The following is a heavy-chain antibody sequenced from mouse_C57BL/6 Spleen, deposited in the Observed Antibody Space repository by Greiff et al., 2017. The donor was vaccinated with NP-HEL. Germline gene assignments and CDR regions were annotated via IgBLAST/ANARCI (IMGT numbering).Heavy chain of an antibody. CDR2: IDPSDSYT. CDR1: GYTFTSYW. Sequence: VQLQQPGAELVKPGASVKLSCKASGYTFTSYWMQWVKQRPGQGLEWIGEIDPSDSYTNYNQKFKGKATLTVDTSSSTAYMQLSSLTSEDSAVYYCARKRPIYDGYYGYFDYWGQGTTLTVSS. CDR3: ARKRPIYDGYYGYFDY. D-gene: IGHD2-3*01. J-gene: IGHJ2*01. V-gene: IGHV1-50*01.